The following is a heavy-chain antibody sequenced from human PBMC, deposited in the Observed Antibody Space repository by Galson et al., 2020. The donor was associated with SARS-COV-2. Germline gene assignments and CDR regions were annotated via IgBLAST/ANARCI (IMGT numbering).Heavy chain of an antibody. D-gene: IGHD4-17*01. CDR3: ARDPAPLYGDNYYYGMDV. CDR2: ISYSGST. Sequence: ETSETLSLTCSVSDVSMTSYYWSWIRQPPGKGLEWIGYISYSGSTNYNPSLRNRVTILVDLSKNQFSLKLSSVTAADTAVYYCARDPAPLYGDNYYYGMDVWCRGTTVTVSS. J-gene: IGHJ6*02. CDR1: DVSMTSYY. V-gene: IGHV4-59*01.